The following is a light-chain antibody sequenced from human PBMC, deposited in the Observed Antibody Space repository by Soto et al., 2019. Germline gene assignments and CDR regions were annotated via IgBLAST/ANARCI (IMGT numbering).Light chain of an antibody. J-gene: IGKJ5*01. Sequence: IPMAQSPTSLSASVGDGATITSAAISGISNDLGFLQQKPGEAPKLLIYSASTLQSGVPSRFIGSGSGTDFTLTISGEEAEDGVTYFCQMYHSPITFGQGTRLEIK. CDR3: QMYHSPIT. V-gene: IGKV1-27*01. CDR1: SGISND. CDR2: SAS.